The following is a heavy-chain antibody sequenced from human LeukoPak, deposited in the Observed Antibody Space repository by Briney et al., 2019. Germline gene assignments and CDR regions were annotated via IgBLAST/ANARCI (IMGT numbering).Heavy chain of an antibody. V-gene: IGHV3-7*01. Sequence: GGSLRLSCAASGFTFSSYWVSWVRQAPGKGLEWVANIKQDGSEKYYVDSVKGRFTISRDNAKNSLYLQMNSLRAEDTAVYYCARGVGARDYFDYWGQGTLVTVSS. CDR3: ARGVGARDYFDY. CDR1: GFTFSSYW. J-gene: IGHJ4*02. CDR2: IKQDGSEK. D-gene: IGHD1-26*01.